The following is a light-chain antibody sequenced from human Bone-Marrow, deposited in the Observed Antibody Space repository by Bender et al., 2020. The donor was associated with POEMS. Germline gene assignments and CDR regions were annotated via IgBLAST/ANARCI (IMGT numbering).Light chain of an antibody. CDR2: KNN. V-gene: IGLV1-47*01. CDR3: AAWDDTLNGDVV. Sequence: QSVLTQAPSTSGTPGQRVTISCSGDTFNIGRNYVYWYQQLPGAAPTVLIYKNNQRPSGVPDRFSGSKSGTSASLAISGLQSEDEADYYCAAWDDTLNGDVVFGGGTKLTVL. J-gene: IGLJ2*01. CDR1: TFNIGRNY.